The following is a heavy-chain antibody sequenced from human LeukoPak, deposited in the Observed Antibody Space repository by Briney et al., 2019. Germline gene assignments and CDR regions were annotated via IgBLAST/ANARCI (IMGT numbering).Heavy chain of an antibody. J-gene: IGHJ6*02. CDR2: VNSDGSST. Sequence: GSLRLSCAASGFTFTSYWMHWVRQAPGKGLVWVSRVNSDGSSTTYADSGKGRFTISRDNAKNTLYLQMNSLRAEDTAVYYCARGRYYGMDVWGQGTTVTVSS. CDR3: ARGRYYGMDV. V-gene: IGHV3-74*01. CDR1: GFTFTSYW.